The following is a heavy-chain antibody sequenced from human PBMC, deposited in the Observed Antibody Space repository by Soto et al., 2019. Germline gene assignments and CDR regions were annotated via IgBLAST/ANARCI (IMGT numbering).Heavy chain of an antibody. J-gene: IGHJ6*03. Sequence: QLQLQESGPGLVKPSETLSLTCTVSGGSISSSSYYWGWIRQPPGKGLEWIGSIYYSGSTYYNPSLKSRVTIPVDTSKNQFSLKLSSVTAADTAVYYCARRPPYCGSTSCSGGYYMDVWGKGTTVTGSS. V-gene: IGHV4-39*01. D-gene: IGHD2-2*01. CDR2: IYYSGST. CDR1: GGSISSSSYY. CDR3: ARRPPYCGSTSCSGGYYMDV.